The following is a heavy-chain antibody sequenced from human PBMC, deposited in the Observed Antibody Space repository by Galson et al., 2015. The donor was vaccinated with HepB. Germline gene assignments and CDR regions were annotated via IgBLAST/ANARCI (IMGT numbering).Heavy chain of an antibody. D-gene: IGHD3-22*01. J-gene: IGHJ2*01. CDR2: IKQDGSEK. V-gene: IGHV3-7*03. CDR3: ARAWTYYYDSSGYTDRGFDL. Sequence: SLRLSCAASGFTFSSYWMNWVRQAPGKGLEWVANIKQDGSEKYYVDSVKGRFTISRDNAKNSLYLQMNSLRAEDTAVYYCARAWTYYYDSSGYTDRGFDLWGRGTLVTVSS. CDR1: GFTFSSYW.